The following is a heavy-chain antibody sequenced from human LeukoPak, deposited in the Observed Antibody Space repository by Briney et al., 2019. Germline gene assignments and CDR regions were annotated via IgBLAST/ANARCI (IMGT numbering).Heavy chain of an antibody. Sequence: GGSLRLSCAASGFAFNTYAMYWVRQAPGQGLEWVALIWHDGSHKFYSNSVRGQFTTSRDNSKNTVSLQMNNLRPEDTAVYYCAREIFGSGNYPDFWGQGTLVTVSS. D-gene: IGHD3-10*01. CDR2: IWHDGSHK. CDR3: AREIFGSGNYPDF. J-gene: IGHJ4*02. CDR1: GFAFNTYA. V-gene: IGHV3-33*01.